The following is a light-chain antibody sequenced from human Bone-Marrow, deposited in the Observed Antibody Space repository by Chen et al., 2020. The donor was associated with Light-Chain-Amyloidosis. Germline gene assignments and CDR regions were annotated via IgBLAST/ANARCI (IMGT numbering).Light chain of an antibody. V-gene: IGLV1-47*02. Sequence: QSVLTQQPSVSGTPGEQVTISCSGSPSNIGTNYVFWYQQINGTAPKLHVYNTNLRPSGVPDRFSGSQSGTSASLAISGRRSEDEAAYYCATWDDRLRGPLFGGGTKLTVL. CDR3: ATWDDRLRGPL. CDR1: PSNIGTNY. J-gene: IGLJ3*02. CDR2: NTN.